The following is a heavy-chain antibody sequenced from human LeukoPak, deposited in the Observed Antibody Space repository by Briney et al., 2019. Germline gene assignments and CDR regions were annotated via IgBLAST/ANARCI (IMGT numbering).Heavy chain of an antibody. J-gene: IGHJ6*02. D-gene: IGHD2-8*01. CDR2: IKQDGSEK. Sequence: GGSLRLSCAASGFTFSSYWMSWVRQAPGKGLEWVANIKQDGSEKYCVDSVKGRFTISRDNAKNSLYLQMNSLRAEDTAVYYCARDRFDGLGYYYGMDVWGQGTTVTVSS. V-gene: IGHV3-7*03. CDR1: GFTFSSYW. CDR3: ARDRFDGLGYYYGMDV.